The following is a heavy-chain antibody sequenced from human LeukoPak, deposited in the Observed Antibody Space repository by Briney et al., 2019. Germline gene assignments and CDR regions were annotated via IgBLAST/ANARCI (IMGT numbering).Heavy chain of an antibody. V-gene: IGHV1-18*01. CDR3: DTRVQTDDTVVVVAAQLDY. Sequence: ASVKVSCKASGYAFTSDGISWLRQAPGQGLEWMGWISAYNGNTNYAQKLQGRVTMTTDTSTSTAYMELRSLRSDDKAVYYCDTRVQTDDTVVVVAAQLDYWGQGTLVTVSS. D-gene: IGHD2-15*01. J-gene: IGHJ4*02. CDR1: GYAFTSDG. CDR2: ISAYNGNT.